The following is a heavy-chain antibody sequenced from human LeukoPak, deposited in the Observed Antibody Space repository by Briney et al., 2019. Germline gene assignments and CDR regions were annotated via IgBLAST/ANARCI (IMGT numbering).Heavy chain of an antibody. CDR2: IRSKAYGGTT. D-gene: IGHD1-26*01. CDR1: GFTFGDYG. CDR3: TRVLVVGPTTSRPDC. Sequence: GGSLKLSCTASGFTFGDYGMSWVRQAPGKGLEWVGFIRSKAYGGTTENAASVKGRFTISRDDSKSIAYLQMNSLKTEDTAVYYCTRVLVVGPTTSRPDCWGQGTLVTVSS. V-gene: IGHV3-49*04. J-gene: IGHJ4*02.